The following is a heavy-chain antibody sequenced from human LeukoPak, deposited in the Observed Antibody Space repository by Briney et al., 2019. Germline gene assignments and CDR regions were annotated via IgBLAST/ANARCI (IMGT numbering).Heavy chain of an antibody. Sequence: KAGGSLRLSCTTSGFIFRDYYMIWIRQAPGRGLECISYISPVGSTIYYADSVKGRFTISRDNAKNSLYLQMNSLRAEDTAVYHCATLGGFGELVYYYYYMDVWGKGTTVTVSS. CDR3: ATLGGFGELVYYYYYMDV. CDR2: ISPVGSTI. D-gene: IGHD3-10*01. CDR1: GFIFRDYY. V-gene: IGHV3-11*04. J-gene: IGHJ6*03.